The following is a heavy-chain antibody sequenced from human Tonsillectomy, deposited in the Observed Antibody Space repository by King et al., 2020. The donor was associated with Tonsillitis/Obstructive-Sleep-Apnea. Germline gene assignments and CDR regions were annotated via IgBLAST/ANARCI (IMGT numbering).Heavy chain of an antibody. D-gene: IGHD3-22*01. Sequence: QLQESGPGLVKPSEALSLTCTVSGGSISNNNHYWGWIRQPPGKGLEWIGSIYYSGTTYYNPSLKSRLTIFVDTSNNQFSLKLSSLTAADTAVYYCARRHYYDSSNFDFWGQGALVTVSS. CDR3: ARRHYYDSSNFDF. J-gene: IGHJ4*02. V-gene: IGHV4-39*01. CDR1: GGSISNNNHY. CDR2: IYYSGTT.